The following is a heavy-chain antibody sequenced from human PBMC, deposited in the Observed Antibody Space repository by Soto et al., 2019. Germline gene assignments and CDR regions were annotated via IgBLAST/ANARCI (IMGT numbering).Heavy chain of an antibody. J-gene: IGHJ4*02. CDR3: AKAYGASHSPFDC. Sequence: EEQLLESGGGLAQPGGSLRLSCAASGFTFRGYAMSWVRQAPGKGPEWVPGISGSGDSTYHAKSVKGRFIISRDNSKNTLYLEINSPRAEDTAVYYCAKAYGASHSPFDCWGQGTLVAVSS. D-gene: IGHD2-21*01. V-gene: IGHV3-23*01. CDR2: ISGSGDST. CDR1: GFTFRGYA.